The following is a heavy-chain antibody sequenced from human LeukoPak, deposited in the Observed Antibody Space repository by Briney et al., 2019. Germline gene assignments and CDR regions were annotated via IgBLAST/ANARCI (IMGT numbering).Heavy chain of an antibody. Sequence: ASVKVSCKASGYTFTSYGISWVRQAPGQGLEWMGGISAYNGNTNYAQKLQGRVTMTTDTSTSTAYMELRSLRSDDTAVYYCARAAHSYTAMVTGSSRFDYWGQGTLVTVSS. D-gene: IGHD5-18*01. CDR2: ISAYNGNT. CDR3: ARAAHSYTAMVTGSSRFDY. J-gene: IGHJ4*02. V-gene: IGHV1-18*01. CDR1: GYTFTSYG.